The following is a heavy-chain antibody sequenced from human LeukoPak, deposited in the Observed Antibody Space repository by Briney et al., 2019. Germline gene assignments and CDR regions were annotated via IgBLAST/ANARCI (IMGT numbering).Heavy chain of an antibody. D-gene: IGHD4-23*01. CDR1: GVTFNSYA. J-gene: IGHJ5*02. V-gene: IGHV1-69*13. Sequence: ASVKVSCKASGVTFNSYAISWVRQAPGQGLEWMGGLIPIFGKTNYAQKFQGRVTFTADESTSTAYMELSSLRSEDTAVYYCARVAVVMREYWFDPWGQGTLVTVSS. CDR3: ARVAVVMREYWFDP. CDR2: LIPIFGKT.